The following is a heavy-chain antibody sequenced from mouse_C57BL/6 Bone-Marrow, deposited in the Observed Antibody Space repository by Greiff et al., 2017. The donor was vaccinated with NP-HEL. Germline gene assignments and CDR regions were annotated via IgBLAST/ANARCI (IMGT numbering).Heavy chain of an antibody. CDR2: ISYDGSN. CDR3: AREYYGSRGFAY. J-gene: IGHJ3*01. D-gene: IGHD1-1*01. CDR1: GYSITSGYY. Sequence: ESGPGLVKPSQSLSLTCSVTGYSITSGYYWNWIRQFPGNKLEWMGYISYDGSNNYNPSLKNRISITRDTSKNQFFLKLNSVTTEETATYYCAREYYGSRGFAYWGQGTLVTVSA. V-gene: IGHV3-6*01.